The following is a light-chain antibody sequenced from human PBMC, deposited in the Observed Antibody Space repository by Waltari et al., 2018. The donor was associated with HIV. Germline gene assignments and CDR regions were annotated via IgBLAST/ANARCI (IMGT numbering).Light chain of an antibody. Sequence: QSVLTQPPSVSGAPGQRVTISCTGNSSNIGAGFDVHWYQQLPETAPKLLIYGDTNRPSGFPDRFSGSKAGTSASLAITGLQAEDGADYYCQSYDSGLSVVFGGGTKLTVL. CDR3: QSYDSGLSVV. V-gene: IGLV1-40*01. CDR1: SSNIGAGFD. J-gene: IGLJ3*02. CDR2: GDT.